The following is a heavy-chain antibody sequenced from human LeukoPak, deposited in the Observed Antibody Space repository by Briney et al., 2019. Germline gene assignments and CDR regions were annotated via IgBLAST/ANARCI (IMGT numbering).Heavy chain of an antibody. CDR3: ARDSRGAGPDFDY. CDR2: IHYTGTT. D-gene: IGHD6-19*01. CDR1: GGSISSSY. J-gene: IGHJ4*02. V-gene: IGHV4-59*01. Sequence: SETLSLTCSVSGGSISSSYWWAWIRQPPGKGLKWIGYIHYTGTTTYEPSLESRVTISMDTSRNQFSLKLSSVTAADTAVYYCARDSRGAGPDFDYWGQGTLVTVSS.